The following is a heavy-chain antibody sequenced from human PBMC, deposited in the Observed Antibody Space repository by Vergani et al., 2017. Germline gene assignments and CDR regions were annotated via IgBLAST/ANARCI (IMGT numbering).Heavy chain of an antibody. J-gene: IGHJ4*02. CDR2: IIPIFGTA. Sequence: QVKLVQSGAEVKKPGSSVKVSCKASGGTFSSYVISWVRQAPGQGLEWMGRIIPIFGTANYAPKFQGRVTITADESTSTAYMELSSLRSEDTAVYYCARDQFNYYDSSGYRYFDYWGQGTLVTVSS. CDR3: ARDQFNYYDSSGYRYFDY. CDR1: GGTFSSYV. V-gene: IGHV1-69*13. D-gene: IGHD3-22*01.